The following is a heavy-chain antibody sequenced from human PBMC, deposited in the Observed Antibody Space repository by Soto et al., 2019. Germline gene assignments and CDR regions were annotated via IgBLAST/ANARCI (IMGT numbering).Heavy chain of an antibody. CDR1: GGTFSSYA. V-gene: IGHV1-69*12. J-gene: IGHJ5*02. D-gene: IGHD3-16*01. CDR3: ARGAQSGSGGEGWFDP. Sequence: QVQLVQSGAELKKPGSSVKVSCKASGGTFSSYAISWVRQAPGQGLEWMGGIIPIFGTANYAQKFQGRVTITADASTSTAHMDLSSLTSDDTAIDYCARGAQSGSGGEGWFDPWGQGTLVTVSS. CDR2: IIPIFGTA.